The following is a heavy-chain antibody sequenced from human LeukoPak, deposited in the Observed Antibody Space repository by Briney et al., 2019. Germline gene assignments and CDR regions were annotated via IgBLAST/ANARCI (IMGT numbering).Heavy chain of an antibody. D-gene: IGHD6-6*01. Sequence: SETLSLTCTVSGGSISSSSNFWGWIRQPPGKGLEWIGSIYYSGSTYYNPSLKSRVTISVDTSKNQISLKLSSVTAADTAVYYCAKMASSSSSHYFDYWGQGTLVTVSS. J-gene: IGHJ4*02. CDR2: IYYSGST. CDR3: AKMASSSSSHYFDY. CDR1: GGSISSSSNF. V-gene: IGHV4-39*01.